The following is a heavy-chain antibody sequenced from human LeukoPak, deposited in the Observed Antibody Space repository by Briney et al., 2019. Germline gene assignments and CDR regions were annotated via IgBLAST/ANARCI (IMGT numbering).Heavy chain of an antibody. V-gene: IGHV5-51*01. CDR2: MDPSDSDT. CDR1: GYSFTTYW. D-gene: IGHD3-10*01. CDR3: ARADRGVHDY. J-gene: IGHJ4*02. Sequence: GESLKISCKGSGYSFTTYWIGWVRQIPAKGLEWMGLMDPSDSDTRYSPSFQGQVTISADKSISTAYLQWSSLKASDTAMYYCARADRGVHDYWGQGTLVTVSA.